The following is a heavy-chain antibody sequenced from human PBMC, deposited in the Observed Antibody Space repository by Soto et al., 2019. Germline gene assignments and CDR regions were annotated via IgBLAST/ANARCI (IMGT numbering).Heavy chain of an antibody. CDR3: ARDCPYDFRSGYHTCYYYGTDV. J-gene: IGHJ6*02. CDR1: GYTFTGYY. V-gene: IGHV1-2*02. CDR2: INPNSGGT. D-gene: IGHD3-3*01. Sequence: ASVKVSCKASGYTFTGYYMHWVRQAPGQGLEWMGWINPNSGGTNYAQKFQGRVTMTRDTSISTAYMELSRLRSDDTAVYYCARDCPYDFRSGYHTCYYYGTDVWGQGTTVTVSS.